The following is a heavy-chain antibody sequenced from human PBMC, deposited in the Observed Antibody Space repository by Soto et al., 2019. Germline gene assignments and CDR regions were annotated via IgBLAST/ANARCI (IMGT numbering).Heavy chain of an antibody. CDR3: ARDIRQQLIREAPMDV. J-gene: IGHJ6*03. V-gene: IGHV3-74*01. CDR1: GFTFSSFW. Sequence: GGSLRLSXAASGFTFSSFWMHWVRQAPGKGLVWVSRINSDGSSTSYADSVKGRFTISRDNAKNTLYLQMNSLRAEDTAVYYCARDIRQQLIREAPMDVWGKGTTVTVSS. D-gene: IGHD6-13*01. CDR2: INSDGSST.